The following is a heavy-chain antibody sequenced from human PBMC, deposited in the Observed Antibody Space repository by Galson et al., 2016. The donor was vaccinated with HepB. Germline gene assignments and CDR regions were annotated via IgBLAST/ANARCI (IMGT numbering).Heavy chain of an antibody. Sequence: SLRLSCAASGFIFNNYGMHWVRQAPGQGLEWVAVITYDGSYTYYADSVKGRFTISRDNSKNTLYLQLNSLRAEDTAVYYCAKDPKYCSTNRCYFYYYMDVWGQGTVVTV. V-gene: IGHV3-30*18. D-gene: IGHD2-2*01. CDR1: GFIFNNYG. CDR3: AKDPKYCSTNRCYFYYYMDV. J-gene: IGHJ6*03. CDR2: ITYDGSYT.